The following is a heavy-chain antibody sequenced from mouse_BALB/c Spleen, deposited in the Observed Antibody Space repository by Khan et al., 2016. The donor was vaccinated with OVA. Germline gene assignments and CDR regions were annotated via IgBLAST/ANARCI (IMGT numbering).Heavy chain of an antibody. J-gene: IGHJ4*01. D-gene: IGHD2-4*01. V-gene: IGHV2-6-7*01. CDR3: ARGTDDYALYAMDY. Sequence: VQLQESGPGLVAPSQSLSITCTVSGFSLTGYGINWVRQPPGKGLEWLGLIWGDGSTDYNSTLKSRLSVSKDNSKSQVFLKMNSLQTDDTARFYCARGTDDYALYAMDYWGQGTSVTVSS. CDR2: IWGDGST. CDR1: GFSLTGYG.